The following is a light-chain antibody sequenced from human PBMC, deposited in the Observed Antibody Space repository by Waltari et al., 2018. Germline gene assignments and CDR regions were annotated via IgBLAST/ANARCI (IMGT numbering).Light chain of an antibody. CDR2: RND. CDR3: ATWDGNLSAVV. CDR1: SSNIGSNY. J-gene: IGLJ2*01. Sequence: QSVLTQPPSASGTPGQRVTISCSGSSSNIGSNYVYWYQQLPGTATKLLIYRNDQRPSGVPDRFSGSKSGTSASLAISGLRSEDEADYYCATWDGNLSAVVFGGGTKLTVL. V-gene: IGLV1-47*01.